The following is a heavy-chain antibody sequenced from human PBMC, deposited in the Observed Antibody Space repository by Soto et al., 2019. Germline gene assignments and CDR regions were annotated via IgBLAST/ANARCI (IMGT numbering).Heavy chain of an antibody. J-gene: IGHJ4*02. V-gene: IGHV4-59*12. CDR2: TYYSGST. Sequence: PSETLSLTCTVSGGPISSYYWSWIRQPPGKGLEWIGYTYYSGSTNYNPSLKSRVTISVDRSKNQFSLKLSSVTAADTAVYYCARAAMGGSSWPFDYWGQGTLVTVSS. CDR3: ARAAMGGSSWPFDY. D-gene: IGHD6-13*01. CDR1: GGPISSYY.